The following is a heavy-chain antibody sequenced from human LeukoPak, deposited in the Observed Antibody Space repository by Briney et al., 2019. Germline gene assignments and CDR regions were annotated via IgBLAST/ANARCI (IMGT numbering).Heavy chain of an antibody. J-gene: IGHJ4*02. V-gene: IGHV4-30-4*01. Sequence: SETLSLTCTVSGGSISSDDYYWSWIRQPPGKGLEWIGYIYYSGNTYYNPSLKSRVTISVDTSNNQFSLKLSSVTAADTAVYYCARDPVLPAAIGDWGQGTLVTVSS. CDR2: IYYSGNT. CDR1: GGSISSDDYY. CDR3: ARDPVLPAAIGD. D-gene: IGHD2-2*01.